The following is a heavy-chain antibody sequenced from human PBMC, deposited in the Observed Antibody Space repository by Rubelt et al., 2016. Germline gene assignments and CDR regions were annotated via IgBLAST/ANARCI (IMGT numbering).Heavy chain of an antibody. CDR1: GYTFTGYY. J-gene: IGHJ4*02. CDR3: ARDNGAFDY. CDR2: INPNMGGK. V-gene: IGHV1-2*04. Sequence: QVQLVQSGAEVKKPGASVKVSCKASGYTFTGYYMHWVRQAPGQGLGWMGWINPNMGGKNYAQKCQGWVTMTRDTSISTAYMELSRLRSDDTAVYYCARDNGAFDYWGQGTLVTVSS. D-gene: IGHD2-8*01.